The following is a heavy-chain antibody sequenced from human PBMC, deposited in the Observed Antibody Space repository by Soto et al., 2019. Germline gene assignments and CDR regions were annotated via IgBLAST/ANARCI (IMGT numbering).Heavy chain of an antibody. CDR3: AKDPSVVTPSGDY. J-gene: IGHJ4*02. D-gene: IGHD2-15*01. Sequence: EVQLLESGGGLVQPGGSMRLSCAASGFTFSSYAMSWVRQAPGKGLEWVSAISGSGGSTHYADSVKGRFTISRDNSKNTLYLQMNSLRAEDTAVYYCAKDPSVVTPSGDYWGQGTLVTVSS. V-gene: IGHV3-23*01. CDR1: GFTFSSYA. CDR2: ISGSGGST.